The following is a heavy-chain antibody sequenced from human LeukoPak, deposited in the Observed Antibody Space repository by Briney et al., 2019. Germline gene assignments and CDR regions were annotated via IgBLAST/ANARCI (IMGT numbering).Heavy chain of an antibody. CDR2: IRYDGSAK. CDR3: AKYYYEGTGASPLDY. V-gene: IGHV3-30*02. J-gene: IGHJ4*02. CDR1: RLSFSSYG. D-gene: IGHD3-22*01. Sequence: GGSLTLSCVPSRLSFSSYGMHWVRHAPGEGLQWVSFIRYDGSAKYYADCVKGRFTISRDSSKSTLYLQMNSLRLEDTAIYYCAKYYYEGTGASPLDYWGQGTLVTVSS.